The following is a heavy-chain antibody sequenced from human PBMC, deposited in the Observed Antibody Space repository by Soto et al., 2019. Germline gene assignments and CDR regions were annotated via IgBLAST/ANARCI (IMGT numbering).Heavy chain of an antibody. V-gene: IGHV1-3*01. CDR2: INAGNGNT. CDR1: GYTFTSYA. D-gene: IGHD6-19*01. J-gene: IGHJ4*02. CDR3: ARDFIAVAGTGHFDY. Sequence: GVSVKVSCKASGYTFTSYAMHWVRQAPGQRLEWMGWINAGNGNTKYSQKFQGRVTITRDTSASTAYMELSSLRSEDTAVYYCARDFIAVAGTGHFDYWGQGTLVTVSS.